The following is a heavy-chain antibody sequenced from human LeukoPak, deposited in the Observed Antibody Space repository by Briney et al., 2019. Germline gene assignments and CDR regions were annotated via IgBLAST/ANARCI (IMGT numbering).Heavy chain of an antibody. Sequence: SETLSLTCTVSGGSISSSSYYWGWIRQPPGKGLEWIGSIYYSGSTYYNPSLKSRVTISVDTSKSQFSLKLSSVTAADTAVYYCARGTLERHNYGMDVWGQGTTVTVSS. J-gene: IGHJ6*02. D-gene: IGHD1-1*01. V-gene: IGHV4-39*01. CDR2: IYYSGST. CDR3: ARGTLERHNYGMDV. CDR1: GGSISSSSYY.